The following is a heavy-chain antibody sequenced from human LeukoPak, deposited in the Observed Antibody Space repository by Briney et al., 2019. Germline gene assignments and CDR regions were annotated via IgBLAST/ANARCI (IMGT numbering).Heavy chain of an antibody. J-gene: IGHJ4*02. CDR1: AYIFTGYY. CDR3: ARAYGDYVYFEY. V-gene: IGHV1-2*02. Sequence: ASVKVSCKASAYIFTGYYIHWVRQAPGQGLEWMGWINPNSGGTNYAQKFQGRVTMTRDTSISTAYMEVSGLRSDDTAVYYCARAYGDYVYFEYWGQGTLVTVSS. CDR2: INPNSGGT. D-gene: IGHD4-17*01.